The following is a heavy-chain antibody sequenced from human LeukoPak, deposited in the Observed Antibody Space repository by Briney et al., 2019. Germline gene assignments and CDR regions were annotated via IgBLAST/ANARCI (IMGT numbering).Heavy chain of an antibody. CDR2: ICGSDGRT. J-gene: IGHJ4*02. V-gene: IGHV3-23*01. Sequence: PGGSLRLSCVASGFSISTYAMSWVRQVPGKGLEWVSTICGSDGRTSYADSVKGRFTFSRDNSKNTLYLQMSSLRVEDTAVYYCAKGHSVWCEDYFDSWGQGTLVTVSS. D-gene: IGHD5/OR15-5a*01. CDR1: GFSISTYA. CDR3: AKGHSVWCEDYFDS.